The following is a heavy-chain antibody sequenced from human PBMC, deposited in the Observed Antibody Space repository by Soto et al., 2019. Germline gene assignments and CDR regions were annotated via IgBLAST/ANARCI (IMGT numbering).Heavy chain of an antibody. V-gene: IGHV5-51*01. D-gene: IGHD3-22*01. CDR3: AGEAYHYDTDSLAY. J-gene: IGHJ4*02. CDR2: IYPGDSNT. Sequence: GQSLKISCKGSGYRFTTYWIGWVRQMPGKGLEWMGLIYPGDSNTRFSPSFQGQVTISVDMSISTAYLQWSSLRVSDTAMYYCAGEAYHYDTDSLAYSGQGDLVTVSS. CDR1: GYRFTTYW.